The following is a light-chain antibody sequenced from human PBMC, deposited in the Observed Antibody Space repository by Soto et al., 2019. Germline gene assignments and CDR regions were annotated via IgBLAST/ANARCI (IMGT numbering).Light chain of an antibody. V-gene: IGKV1-8*01. CDR1: QGISSY. CDR3: QQYYSYPPIT. J-gene: IGKJ5*01. CDR2: AAS. Sequence: AMRLTQSPSSLSASTGDNVTLTCLASQGISSYLAWYQQKPGKAPKLLIYAASTLQSGVPSRFSGSGSGTDFTLTISCLQSEDFATYYCQQYYSYPPITFGQGTRLEI.